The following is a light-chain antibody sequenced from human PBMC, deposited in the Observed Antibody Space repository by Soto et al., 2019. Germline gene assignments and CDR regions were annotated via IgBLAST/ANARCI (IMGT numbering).Light chain of an antibody. CDR3: MQATLVPYT. Sequence: DVVMTQTPLSSPVTLGEQASISFRSSQSLVHRDGNTYLTWLQQRPGQPPRLLIYQISKRFSGVPDRFSGSEAGTDFTLKISSVETEDVGAYYGMQATLVPYTFGRGTKLEIK. V-gene: IGKV2-24*01. CDR2: QIS. J-gene: IGKJ2*01. CDR1: QSLVHRDGNTY.